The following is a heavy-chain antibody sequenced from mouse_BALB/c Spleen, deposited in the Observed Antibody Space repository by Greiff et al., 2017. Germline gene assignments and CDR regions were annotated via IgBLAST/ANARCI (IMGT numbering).Heavy chain of an antibody. Sequence: EVQLVESGAELVKPGASVKLSCTASGFNIKDTYMHWVKQRPEQGLEWIGRIDPANGNTKYDPKFQGKATITADTSSNTAYLQLSSLTSEDTAVYYCARSAYGGFAYWGQGTLVTVSA. V-gene: IGHV14-3*02. D-gene: IGHD1-2*01. J-gene: IGHJ3*01. CDR2: IDPANGNT. CDR3: ARSAYGGFAY. CDR1: GFNIKDTY.